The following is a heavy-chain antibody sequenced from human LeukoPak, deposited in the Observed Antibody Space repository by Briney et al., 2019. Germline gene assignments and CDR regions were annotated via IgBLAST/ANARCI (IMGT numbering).Heavy chain of an antibody. CDR2: IRYDGSNK. D-gene: IGHD3-9*01. CDR3: AKDQGSGPGMTGNFDY. CDR1: GFTFSSYG. V-gene: IGHV3-30*02. J-gene: IGHJ4*02. Sequence: GGSLRLSCAASGFTFSSYGMHWVRQAPGKGLEWVAFIRYDGSNKYYADSVKGRFTISRDNSKNTLYLQMNSLRAEDTAVYYCAKDQGSGPGMTGNFDYWGQGTLVTVSS.